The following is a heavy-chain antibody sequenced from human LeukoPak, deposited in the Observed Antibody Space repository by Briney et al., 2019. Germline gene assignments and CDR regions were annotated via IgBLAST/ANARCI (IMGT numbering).Heavy chain of an antibody. CDR1: GFTFSSYA. V-gene: IGHV3-64*01. J-gene: IGHJ4*02. CDR2: ISSNGGST. D-gene: IGHD3-3*01. CDR3: AQYDFWSGYSI. Sequence: GGSLRLSCAASGFTFSSYAMHWVRQAPGKGLEYVSAISSNGGSTYYANSVKGRFTISRDNSKNTLYLQMGSLRAEDMAVYYCAQYDFWSGYSIWGQGTLVTVSS.